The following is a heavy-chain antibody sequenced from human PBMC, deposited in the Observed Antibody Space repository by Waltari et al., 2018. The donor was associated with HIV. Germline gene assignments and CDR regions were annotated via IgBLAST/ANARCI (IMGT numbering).Heavy chain of an antibody. Sequence: EVQLVESGGGLVQPGGSLRLSCAASGLPVSSNYMSWVRQAPGKGLEWVSVIYSGGSTYYADSVKGRFTISRDNSKNTLYLQMNSLRAEDTAVYYCASIAYCGGDCYPRGMDVWGQGTTVTVSS. CDR2: IYSGGST. CDR1: GLPVSSNY. J-gene: IGHJ6*02. CDR3: ASIAYCGGDCYPRGMDV. V-gene: IGHV3-66*01. D-gene: IGHD2-21*02.